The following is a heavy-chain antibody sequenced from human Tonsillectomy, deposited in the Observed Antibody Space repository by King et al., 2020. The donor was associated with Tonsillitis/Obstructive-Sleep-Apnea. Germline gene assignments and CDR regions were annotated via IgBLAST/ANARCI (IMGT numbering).Heavy chain of an antibody. D-gene: IGHD2-2*01. CDR3: ARDFLYQGN. V-gene: IGHV3-74*01. CDR2: ISTDGSST. J-gene: IGHJ6*02. CDR1: GFTFSRYW. Sequence: VQLVESGGALVQPGGSLRLSCEASGFTFSRYWMHWVRHAPGKGLVWVSRISTDGSSTTYAGSVKGRFSISRDNAKNTVYLQMNSLRVEDTAVYYCARDFLYQGNWGQGTRVTVSS.